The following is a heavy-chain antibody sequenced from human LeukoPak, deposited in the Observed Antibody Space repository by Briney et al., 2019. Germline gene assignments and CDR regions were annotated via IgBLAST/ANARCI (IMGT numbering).Heavy chain of an antibody. J-gene: IGHJ4*02. CDR3: ASHMVARFDY. V-gene: IGHV1-69*05. Sequence: EASVKVPCKASGGTFSSYAISWVRQAPGQGLEWMGRIIPIFGTANYAQKFQGRVTITTDESTSTAYMELSSLRSEDTAVYYCASHMVARFDYWGQGTLVTVSS. D-gene: IGHD2-21*01. CDR1: GGTFSSYA. CDR2: IIPIFGTA.